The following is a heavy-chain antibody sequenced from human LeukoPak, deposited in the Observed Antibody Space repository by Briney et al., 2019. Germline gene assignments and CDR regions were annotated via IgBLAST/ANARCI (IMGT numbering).Heavy chain of an antibody. D-gene: IGHD2-15*01. J-gene: IGHJ4*02. V-gene: IGHV1-18*01. CDR2: ISAYNGNT. Sequence: GASVTVSCKASGYTFTSYGISWVRQAPGQGLEWMGWISAYNGNTNYAQKLQGRVTMTTDTSTSTAYMELRSLRSDDTAVYYCARSGYCSGGSCYKRKYYFDYWGQGTLVTVSS. CDR3: ARSGYCSGGSCYKRKYYFDY. CDR1: GYTFTSYG.